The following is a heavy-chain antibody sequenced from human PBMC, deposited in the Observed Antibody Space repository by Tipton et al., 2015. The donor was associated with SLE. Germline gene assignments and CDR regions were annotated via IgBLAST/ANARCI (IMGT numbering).Heavy chain of an antibody. V-gene: IGHV4-31*03. CDR2: IHYSGGS. D-gene: IGHD3-16*01. J-gene: IGHJ3*02. Sequence: GLVKPSQTLSLICNVSGGSINSDGYYWSWIRQLPGKGLDWIGYIHYSGGSYYNPSLKSRVTFSIDTSKNHFSMKLTSVTAADTAVYFCARDQGVGDPFDIWGQGTMVTVSS. CDR3: ARDQGVGDPFDI. CDR1: GGSINSDGYY.